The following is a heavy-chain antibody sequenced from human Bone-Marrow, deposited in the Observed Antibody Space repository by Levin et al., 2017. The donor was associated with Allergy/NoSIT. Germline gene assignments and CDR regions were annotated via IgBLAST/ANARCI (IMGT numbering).Heavy chain of an antibody. CDR1: GFTFSSYG. CDR2: ISYDGSNK. V-gene: IGHV3-30*18. CDR3: AKDVVRYSSSPGQY. Sequence: GESLKISCAASGFTFSSYGMHWVRQAPGKGLEWVAVISYDGSNKYYADSVKGRFTISRDNSKNTLYLQMNSLRAEDTAVYYCAKDVVRYSSSPGQYWGQGTLVTVSS. J-gene: IGHJ4*02. D-gene: IGHD6-6*01.